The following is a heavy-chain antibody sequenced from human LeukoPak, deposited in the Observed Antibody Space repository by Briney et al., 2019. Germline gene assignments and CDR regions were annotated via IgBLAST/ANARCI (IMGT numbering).Heavy chain of an antibody. CDR2: IYYSGST. V-gene: IGHV4-39*07. CDR1: GGSISSSSYY. CDR3: ARGLIMDYFDY. D-gene: IGHD2-8*01. J-gene: IGHJ4*02. Sequence: SETLSLTCTVSGGSISSSSYYWGWIRQPPGKGLEWIGSIYYSGSTYYNPSLKSRVTISVDTSKNQFSLKLSSVTAADTAVYYCARGLIMDYFDYWGQGTLVTVSS.